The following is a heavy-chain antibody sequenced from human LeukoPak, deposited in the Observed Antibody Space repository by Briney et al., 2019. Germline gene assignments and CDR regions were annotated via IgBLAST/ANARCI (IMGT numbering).Heavy chain of an antibody. Sequence: GGSLRLSCAASGFTFSSYSMNWVRQAPGKGLDWFSSISSSSSYIYYADSVKGRFTISRDNAKNSLYLQMNSLRAEDTAVYYCARDSDSSGYLLRYWGQGTLVTVSS. D-gene: IGHD3-22*01. CDR2: ISSSSSYI. CDR1: GFTFSSYS. V-gene: IGHV3-21*01. CDR3: ARDSDSSGYLLRY. J-gene: IGHJ4*02.